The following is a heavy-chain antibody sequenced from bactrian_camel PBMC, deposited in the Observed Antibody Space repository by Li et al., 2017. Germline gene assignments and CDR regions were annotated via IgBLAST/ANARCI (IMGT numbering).Heavy chain of an antibody. CDR1: GDRYSSAC. D-gene: IGHD3*01. Sequence: HVQLVESGGGSVQAGGSLRLSCAVSGDRYSSACMAWFRQYPGQGRKKIASIDSDGGTSYDQSVKGRFAISRDNAKNTLYLQMNSLKLDDTGMYYCAADQCDGWWPREYEYWGQGTQVTVS. V-gene: IGHV3S26*01. CDR2: IDSDGGT. J-gene: IGHJ4*01. CDR3: AADQCDGWWPREYEY.